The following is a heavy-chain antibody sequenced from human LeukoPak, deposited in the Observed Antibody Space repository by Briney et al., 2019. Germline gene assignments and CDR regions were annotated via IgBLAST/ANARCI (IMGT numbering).Heavy chain of an antibody. CDR1: GFTFSDYG. V-gene: IGHV3-30*02. D-gene: IGHD3-3*01. CDR3: AKDRYDFWSGLPDY. CDR2: IRYDQSNN. J-gene: IGHJ4*02. Sequence: GGSLRLSCAASGFTFSDYGMHWVRQAPGKGLEWVAFIRYDQSNNFYADSVKGRFTISRDNSKNTLYLQMNSLRAEDTAVYYCAKDRYDFWSGLPDYWGQGTLVTVSS.